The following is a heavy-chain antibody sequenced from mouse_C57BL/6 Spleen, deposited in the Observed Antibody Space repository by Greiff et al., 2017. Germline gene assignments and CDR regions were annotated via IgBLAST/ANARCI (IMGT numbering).Heavy chain of an antibody. CDR3: ARMMGAQATPYAMDY. D-gene: IGHD3-2*02. Sequence: QVQLQQPGAELVKPGASVKLSCKASGYTFTSYWMQWVKQRPGQGLEWIGEIDPSDSYTNYNQKFKGKATLTVDTSSSTAYMQLSSLTSEDSAVYYCARMMGAQATPYAMDYWGQGTSVTVSS. CDR2: IDPSDSYT. V-gene: IGHV1-50*01. J-gene: IGHJ4*01. CDR1: GYTFTSYW.